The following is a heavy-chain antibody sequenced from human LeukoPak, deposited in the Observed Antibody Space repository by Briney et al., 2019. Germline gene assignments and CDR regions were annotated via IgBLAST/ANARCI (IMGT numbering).Heavy chain of an antibody. CDR2: IYYSGNT. CDR1: GDSISSSSSY. Sequence: PSETLSLTCTVSGDSISSSSSYWGWVRQPPGKGLEWIGSIYYSGNTYYNPSLKSRVTISLDTSRNQFSLKLSSVTAADTAVYYCARETSQKGAHYMDVWGKGTTVTISS. V-gene: IGHV4-39*07. J-gene: IGHJ6*03. D-gene: IGHD3-16*01. CDR3: ARETSQKGAHYMDV.